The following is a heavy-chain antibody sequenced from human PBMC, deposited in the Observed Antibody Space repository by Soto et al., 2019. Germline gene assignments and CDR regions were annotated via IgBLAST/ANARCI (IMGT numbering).Heavy chain of an antibody. CDR1: GGTFSSYT. CDR3: ASRLVELLPSY. J-gene: IGHJ4*02. CDR2: IIPNLGIA. Sequence: QVQLVQSGAAVKKPGSSVKVSCKASGGTFSSYTISWVRQSPGQGLEWMGRIIPNLGIANYAQKFQGRVTLTAENSTSTDYRELSSLRSEDTAVYYCASRLVELLPSYWGQGPLVTVSS. V-gene: IGHV1-69*02. D-gene: IGHD1-26*01.